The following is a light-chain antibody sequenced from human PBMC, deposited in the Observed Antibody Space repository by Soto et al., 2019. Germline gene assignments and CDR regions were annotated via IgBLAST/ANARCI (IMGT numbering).Light chain of an antibody. CDR3: QQRKNWPPLT. Sequence: EIVLTQSPATLSLFPGERATLSCRASQSVSIDLAWYQQKPGQAPRLLIYDASNRATGIPARFSGSGSGTDVTLTISSLEPEDFGVYYWQQRKNWPPLTFGGGTKVELK. CDR1: QSVSID. V-gene: IGKV3-11*01. CDR2: DAS. J-gene: IGKJ4*01.